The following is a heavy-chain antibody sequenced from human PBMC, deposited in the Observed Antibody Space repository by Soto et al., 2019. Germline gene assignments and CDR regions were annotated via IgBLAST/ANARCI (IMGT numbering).Heavy chain of an antibody. Sequence: QVQLVQSGAEVKKPGASVKVSCKPSGYTLNTYYLHWVRQAPGQGLEWMGIIHPSGGGSTYAQKLLGRVTMTRDTSQSTVFMALSSLRSADTAVYYCARGGHIAVVTASFDYWGQGTLVTVSS. CDR3: ARGGHIAVVTASFDY. CDR2: IHPSGGGS. J-gene: IGHJ4*02. V-gene: IGHV1-46*02. CDR1: GYTLNTYY. D-gene: IGHD2-21*02.